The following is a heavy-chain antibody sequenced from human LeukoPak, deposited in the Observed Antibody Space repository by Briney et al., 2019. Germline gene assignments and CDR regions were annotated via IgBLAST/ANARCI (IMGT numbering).Heavy chain of an antibody. CDR3: AKDLSSSYSSSWYGAFDI. J-gene: IGHJ3*02. CDR2: IDSDGSRI. V-gene: IGHV3-74*01. D-gene: IGHD6-13*01. CDR1: GFTFSSYW. Sequence: GGSLRLSCAASGFTFSSYWMHWVRQAPGKGLVWVSRIDSDGSRISHGDSVKGRFTISRDNAKNTLYLQMNSLRAEDTAVYYCAKDLSSSYSSSWYGAFDIWSQGTMVTVSS.